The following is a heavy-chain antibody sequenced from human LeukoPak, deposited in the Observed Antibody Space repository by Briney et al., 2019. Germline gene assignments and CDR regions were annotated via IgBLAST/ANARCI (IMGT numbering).Heavy chain of an antibody. Sequence: MPSETLSLTCAVYGGSFSGYYWSWIRQPPGKGLEWIGEINHSGSTNYNPSLKSRVTISVDTSKNQFSLKLSSVTAADTAVYYCARAPARGYSSGWYRYFDYWGQGTLVTVSS. CDR3: ARAPARGYSSGWYRYFDY. J-gene: IGHJ4*02. CDR2: INHSGST. V-gene: IGHV4-34*01. D-gene: IGHD6-19*01. CDR1: GGSFSGYY.